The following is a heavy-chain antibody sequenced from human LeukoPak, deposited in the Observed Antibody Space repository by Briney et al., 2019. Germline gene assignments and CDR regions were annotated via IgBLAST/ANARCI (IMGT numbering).Heavy chain of an antibody. D-gene: IGHD2-21*01. Sequence: PGGSLRLSCAASGFSFSNYGMHWVRQAPGKGLEWVAVIWSNGINRYYSDSVKGRFTFSRDNSKNTLSLQMNSRRAEDTAVYYCVKERSLFDGFDIWGQGTMVTVSS. CDR3: VKERSLFDGFDI. J-gene: IGHJ3*02. CDR2: IWSNGINR. V-gene: IGHV3-33*06. CDR1: GFSFSNYG.